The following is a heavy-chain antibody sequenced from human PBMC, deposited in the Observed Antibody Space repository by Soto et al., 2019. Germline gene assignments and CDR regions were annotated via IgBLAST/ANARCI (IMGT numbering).Heavy chain of an antibody. CDR3: VRDRDWAFDI. CDR1: GFTCSSYS. CDR2: IGTSGTLI. V-gene: IGHV3-48*02. D-gene: IGHD3-9*01. J-gene: IGHJ3*02. Sequence: EVQLVESGGGLVQPGGSLRLSCAASGFTCSSYSFNWVRQAPGKGLEWISHIGTSGTLIDYADSVKGRFTISRDNAKNSLYLQMSSLRDEDTAVYYCVRDRDWAFDIWGQGTMVIVS.